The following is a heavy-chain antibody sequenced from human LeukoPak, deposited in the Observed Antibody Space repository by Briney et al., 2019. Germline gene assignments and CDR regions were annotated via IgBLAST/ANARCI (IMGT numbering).Heavy chain of an antibody. V-gene: IGHV1-18*01. CDR3: ARGVRWELRD. CDR2: ISAYNGNT. CDR1: GYSFTSYG. D-gene: IGHD1-26*01. J-gene: IGHJ4*02. Sequence: GESLKISCKGSGYSFTSYGISWVRQAPGQGLEWMGWISAYNGNTNYAQKLQGRVTMTTDTSTSTAYMELRSLRSDDTAVYYCARGVRWELRDWGQGTLVTVSS.